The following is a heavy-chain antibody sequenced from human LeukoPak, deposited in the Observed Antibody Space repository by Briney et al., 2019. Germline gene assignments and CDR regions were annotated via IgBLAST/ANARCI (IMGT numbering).Heavy chain of an antibody. CDR3: ARQTAMGRSGDY. J-gene: IGHJ3*01. D-gene: IGHD5-18*01. CDR2: IDPSDSET. CDR1: GYSFTSYW. V-gene: IGHV5-51*01. Sequence: GESLKISCKASGYSFTSYWIGWVRQMPGKGLEWMGIIDPSDSETRYTPSFQGQVTISVDKSLTTADLQWNSLKASDTAMYYCARQTAMGRSGDYWGQGTMVTVTS.